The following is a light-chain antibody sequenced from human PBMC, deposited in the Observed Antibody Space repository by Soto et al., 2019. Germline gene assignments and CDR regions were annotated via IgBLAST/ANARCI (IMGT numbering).Light chain of an antibody. CDR2: GNS. Sequence: QSVLTQPPSVSGAPGQRVTISCTGSSSNIGAGYDVHWYQQLPGTAPKLLIYGNSNRPSGVPDRFSGSKSGTSASLAISGLQTDDEADYFCSSYRRPTTLVFGPGTKVTVL. V-gene: IGLV1-40*01. CDR1: SSNIGAGYD. J-gene: IGLJ1*01. CDR3: SSYRRPTTLV.